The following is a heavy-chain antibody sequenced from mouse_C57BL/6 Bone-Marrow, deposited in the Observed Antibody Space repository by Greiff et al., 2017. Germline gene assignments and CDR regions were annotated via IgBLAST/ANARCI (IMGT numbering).Heavy chain of an antibody. CDR1: GYTFTDYN. CDR3: ARGVRGSSLYYFDY. D-gene: IGHD1-1*01. J-gene: IGHJ2*01. Sequence: VQLKESGPELVKPGASVKIPCKASGYTFTDYNMDWVKQSHGKSLEWIGDINPNNGGTIYNQKFKGKATLTVDKSSSTAYMERRSLTSEDTAVYYCARGVRGSSLYYFDYWGQGTTLTVSS. CDR2: INPNNGGT. V-gene: IGHV1-18*01.